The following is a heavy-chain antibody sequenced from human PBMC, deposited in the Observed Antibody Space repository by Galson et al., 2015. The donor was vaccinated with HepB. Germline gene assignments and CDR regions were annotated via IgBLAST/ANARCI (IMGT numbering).Heavy chain of an antibody. D-gene: IGHD1-1*01. J-gene: IGHJ3*02. CDR2: IYYTGTT. CDR1: GGYTSSDGFY. Sequence: LSLTCYVSGGYTSSDGFYWGWVRQPPGKGLEWIANIYYTGTTYYNPSLKSRITISVDTSKNHFSLEVNSVTAADTAVYYCARTTTGTTFGDAFDIWGQGTKVTVSS. V-gene: IGHV4-39*02. CDR3: ARTTTGTTFGDAFDI.